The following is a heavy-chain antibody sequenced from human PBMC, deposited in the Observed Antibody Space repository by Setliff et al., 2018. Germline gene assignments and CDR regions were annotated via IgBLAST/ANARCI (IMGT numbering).Heavy chain of an antibody. D-gene: IGHD1-1*01. Sequence: GESLKISCAASGFTFSSYGMHWVRQAPGKGLEWVSYISSSGSTIYYADSVKGRFTISRDNAKNSLYLQMNSLRAEDTAVYYCARGYSWDAFDIWGQGTMVTVSS. V-gene: IGHV3-48*04. CDR3: ARGYSWDAFDI. J-gene: IGHJ3*02. CDR2: ISSSGSTI. CDR1: GFTFSSYG.